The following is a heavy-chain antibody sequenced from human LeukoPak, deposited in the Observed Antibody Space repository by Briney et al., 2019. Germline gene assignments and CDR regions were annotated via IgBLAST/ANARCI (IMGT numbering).Heavy chain of an antibody. D-gene: IGHD3-10*01. J-gene: IGHJ4*02. CDR2: INPNSGGT. V-gene: IGHV1-2*02. CDR1: GYTFTGYY. Sequence: ASVKVSCKASGYTFTGYYMHWVRQAPGQGLEWMGWINPNSGGTNYAQKFQGRVTMTRDTSISTAYMELSRLRSDDTAVYYCATSYGSGSYYRRWGQGTLVTVSS. CDR3: ATSYGSGSYYRR.